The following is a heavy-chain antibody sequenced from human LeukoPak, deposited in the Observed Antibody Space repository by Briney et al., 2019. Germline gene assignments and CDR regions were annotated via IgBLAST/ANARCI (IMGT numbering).Heavy chain of an antibody. V-gene: IGHV1-46*01. CDR3: ARRSPAYCFGDCYLDH. J-gene: IGHJ4*02. D-gene: IGHD2-21*02. CDR1: GYTFTSYY. Sequence: GASVKVSCKASGYTFTSYYMFWVRQAPGQGPEWMGIINPSGSTTSYAQNFQGRVTMTRDTSTSTVYMELSSLRSEDTAVYYCARRSPAYCFGDCYLDHWGQGTLVTVSS. CDR2: INPSGSTT.